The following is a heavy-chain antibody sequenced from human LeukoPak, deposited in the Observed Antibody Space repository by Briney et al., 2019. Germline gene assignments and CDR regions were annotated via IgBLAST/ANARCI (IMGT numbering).Heavy chain of an antibody. D-gene: IGHD6-13*01. J-gene: IGHJ6*02. Sequence: SQTLSLTCTVSGGSISSGGYYWSWIRQHPGKDLEWIGYIYYSESTYYNPSLKSRVTISVDTSKNQFSLKLSSVTAADTAVYYCAREWIAAAGTSTTADYYYYGMDVWGQGTTVTVSS. CDR2: IYYSEST. V-gene: IGHV4-31*03. CDR3: AREWIAAAGTSTTADYYYYGMDV. CDR1: GGSISSGGYY.